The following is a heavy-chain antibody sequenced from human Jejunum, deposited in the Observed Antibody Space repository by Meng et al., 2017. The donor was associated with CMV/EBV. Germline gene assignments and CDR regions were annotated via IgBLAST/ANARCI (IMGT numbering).Heavy chain of an antibody. V-gene: IGHV3-23*01. J-gene: IGHJ6*02. CDR3: AKDSDSSTWYGNHYYGMDV. CDR2: ISAGGGT. D-gene: IGHD6-13*01. Sequence: TYAMSWVRQAPGKGLDWVSSISAGGGTSGADSVKGRFIISRDNSKNTLYLQMNSLRAEDTAVYYCAKDSDSSTWYGNHYYGMDVWGQGTTVTVSS. CDR1: TYA.